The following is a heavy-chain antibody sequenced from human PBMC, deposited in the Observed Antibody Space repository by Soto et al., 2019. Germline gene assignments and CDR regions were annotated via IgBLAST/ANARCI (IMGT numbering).Heavy chain of an antibody. CDR1: DGSFSGHY. J-gene: IGHJ6*02. CDR2: INHSGST. V-gene: IGHV4-34*01. D-gene: IGHD2-2*01. CDR3: ASGKYRGPKVYYYYGLDV. Sequence: NPSETLSLTCAVFDGSFSGHYWSWIRQPPGKGLEWIGEINHSGSTKYNPSLKSRVSISRDTAKNHFSLKLTSVTADDTAVYFCASGKYRGPKVYYYYGLDVWGQGTTVTVSS.